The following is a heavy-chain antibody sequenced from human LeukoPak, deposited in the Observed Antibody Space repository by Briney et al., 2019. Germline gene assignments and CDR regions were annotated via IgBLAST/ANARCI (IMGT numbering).Heavy chain of an antibody. V-gene: IGHV3-20*04. CDR1: GFTFSNAW. CDR2: ITWNGGST. CDR3: ARDRSYGAFAS. J-gene: IGHJ4*02. D-gene: IGHD1-26*01. Sequence: PGGSLRLSCAASGFTFSNAWMNWVRQAPGKGLEWVSGITWNGGSTGYADSVKGRFTISRDNAKNSLYLQMSSLRAEDTALYYCARDRSYGAFASWGQGTLVTVSS.